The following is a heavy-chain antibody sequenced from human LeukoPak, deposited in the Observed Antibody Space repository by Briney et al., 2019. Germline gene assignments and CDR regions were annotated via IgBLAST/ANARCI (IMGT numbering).Heavy chain of an antibody. J-gene: IGHJ5*02. CDR3: ARDRLDSSGYFWFDP. D-gene: IGHD3-22*01. CDR1: GGSISSSSYY. Sequence: PSETLSLTCTVSGGSISSSSYYWSWIRQPPGKGLEWIGYIYYSGSTNYNPSLKSRVTISVDTSKNQFSLKLSSVTAADTAVYYCARDRLDSSGYFWFDPWGQGTLVTVSS. V-gene: IGHV4-61*01. CDR2: IYYSGST.